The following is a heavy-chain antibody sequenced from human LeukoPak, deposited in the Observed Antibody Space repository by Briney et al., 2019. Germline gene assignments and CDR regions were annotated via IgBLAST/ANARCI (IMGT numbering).Heavy chain of an antibody. CDR1: GLTFSSYG. D-gene: IGHD6-13*01. V-gene: IGHV3-48*02. J-gene: IGHJ4*02. Sequence: GRSLRLSCAASGLTFSSYGMHWVRQAPGKGLEWVSYISSGSSTIYYADSVKGRFTISRDNAKNSLYLQMNSLRDEDSAVYYCAGDPHIAAAGTIFDYWGQGTLVTVSS. CDR3: AGDPHIAAAGTIFDY. CDR2: ISSGSSTI.